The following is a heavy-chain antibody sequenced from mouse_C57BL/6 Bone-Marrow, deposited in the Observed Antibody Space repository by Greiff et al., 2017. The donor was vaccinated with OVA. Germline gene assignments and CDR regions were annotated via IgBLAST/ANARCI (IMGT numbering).Heavy chain of an antibody. J-gene: IGHJ2*01. D-gene: IGHD2-4*01. Sequence: QVQLQQPGAELVKPGASVKLSCKASGYTFTSYWMHWVKQRPGQGLEWIGMIHPNSGSTNYNEKFKSKATLTVDKSSSTAYMQLSSLTSEDSAVYYCAREGDYDEGYSFDYWGQGTTLTVSS. CDR2: IHPNSGST. V-gene: IGHV1-64*01. CDR1: GYTFTSYW. CDR3: AREGDYDEGYSFDY.